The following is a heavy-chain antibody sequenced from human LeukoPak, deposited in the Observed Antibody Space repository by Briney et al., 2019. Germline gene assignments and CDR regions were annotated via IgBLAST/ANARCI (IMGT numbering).Heavy chain of an antibody. CDR2: IIPIFGTA. V-gene: IGHV1-69*13. CDR1: GGTFSSYA. J-gene: IGHJ5*02. D-gene: IGHD1-1*01. Sequence: SVKVSRKASGGTFSSYAISWVRQAPGQGLEWMGGIIPIFGTANYAQKFQGRVTITADESTSTAYMELSSLRSEDTAVYYCARVDRYNWNDGEIEYNWFDPWGQGTLVTVSS. CDR3: ARVDRYNWNDGEIEYNWFDP.